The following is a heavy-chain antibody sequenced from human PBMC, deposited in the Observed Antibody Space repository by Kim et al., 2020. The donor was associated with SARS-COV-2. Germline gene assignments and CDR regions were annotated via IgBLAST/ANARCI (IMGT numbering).Heavy chain of an antibody. CDR3: AKDENSRRDPRLFDY. CDR2: ISGSGSST. V-gene: IGHV3-23*01. Sequence: GGSLRLSCAASGFTFSSYAMSWVRQAPGKGLEWVSAISGSGSSTYYADSVRGRFTISRDNSKNTLYLQMNSLRAEDTAVYYCAKDENSRRDPRLFDYWGQGTLVTVSS. CDR1: GFTFSSYA. J-gene: IGHJ4*02.